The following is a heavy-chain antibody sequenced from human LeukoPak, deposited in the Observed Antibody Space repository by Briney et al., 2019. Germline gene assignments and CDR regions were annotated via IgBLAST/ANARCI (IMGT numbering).Heavy chain of an antibody. D-gene: IGHD3-22*01. CDR1: GITFGSYG. J-gene: IGHJ4*02. CDR2: MRYDGSNT. Sequence: PGGSLRLSCAASGITFGSYGMHWVRQAPGKGLEWVAIMRYDGSNTYFADSVKGRFTISRDNSKNTLYLQMNSLRAEDTAVYYCARDNYDTSGYSLDYWGQGTLVTVSS. V-gene: IGHV3-30*02. CDR3: ARDNYDTSGYSLDY.